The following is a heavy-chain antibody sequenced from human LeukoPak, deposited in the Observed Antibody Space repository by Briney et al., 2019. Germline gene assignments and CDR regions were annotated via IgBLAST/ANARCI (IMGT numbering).Heavy chain of an antibody. J-gene: IGHJ4*02. CDR3: GKPMCSSTSCYRYFDY. D-gene: IGHD2-2*01. CDR1: GFTFSSYA. Sequence: GSLRLSCAASGFTFSSYAMSWVRQAPGKGLEWVSGISGNGVNTYHADSVKGRFTISRDNSKNTLYLQMNSLRVEDTAVYYCGKPMCSSTSCYRYFDYWGQGSPVTVSS. CDR2: ISGNGVNT. V-gene: IGHV3-23*01.